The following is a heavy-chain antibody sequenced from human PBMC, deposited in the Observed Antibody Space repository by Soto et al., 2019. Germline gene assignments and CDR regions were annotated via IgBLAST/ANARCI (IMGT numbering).Heavy chain of an antibody. CDR1: GGSISSYY. D-gene: IGHD3-3*01. V-gene: IGHV4-59*08. J-gene: IGHJ5*02. Sequence: PSETLSLTWTVSGGSISSYYWSWIRQPPGKGLEWIGYIYYSGSTNYNPSLKSRVTISVDTSKNQFSLKLSSVTAADTAVYYCARNRFLEWFTWFDPCGQGTLVTVSS. CDR3: ARNRFLEWFTWFDP. CDR2: IYYSGST.